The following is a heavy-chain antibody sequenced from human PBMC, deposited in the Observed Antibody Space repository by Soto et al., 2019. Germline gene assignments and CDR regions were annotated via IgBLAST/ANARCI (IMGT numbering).Heavy chain of an antibody. CDR2: ISYDGSNK. Sequence: GGSLRLSCAASGFTFSSYGMHWVRQAPGKGLEWVAVISYDGSNKYYADSVKGRFTISRDNSKNTLYLQMNSLRAEDTAVYYCARGIAVAGTESYYGMDVWGQGTTVTVSS. CDR3: ARGIAVAGTESYYGMDV. CDR1: GFTFSSYG. D-gene: IGHD6-19*01. V-gene: IGHV3-30*03. J-gene: IGHJ6*02.